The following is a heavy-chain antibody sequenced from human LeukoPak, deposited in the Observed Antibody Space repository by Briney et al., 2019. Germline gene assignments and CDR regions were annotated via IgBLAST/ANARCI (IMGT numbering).Heavy chain of an antibody. CDR1: GYTFTGHY. Sequence: ASVNVSCKASGYTFTGHYTHWVRQAPGQGLEWMGWINPNSGGTNYAQKFHGRDTMTRETSISTAYMELNRLKSDDTAVYYCALLAASGTDYWGQGTLVAVSS. J-gene: IGHJ4*02. D-gene: IGHD6-13*01. CDR2: INPNSGGT. CDR3: ALLAASGTDY. V-gene: IGHV1-2*02.